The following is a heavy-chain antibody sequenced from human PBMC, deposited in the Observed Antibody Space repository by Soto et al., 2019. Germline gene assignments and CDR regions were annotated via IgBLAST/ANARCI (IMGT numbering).Heavy chain of an antibody. J-gene: IGHJ5*02. CDR3: ARDGSSTANWIDP. Sequence: PSETLSLTCSVSGDPLSRGGYYWTWIRQLPGKGLEWMGYLYHTGKTYYNPSLDSRLTMSVDMIKNQFSVQLRSVTAADTAVYFCARDGSSTANWIDPWGQGALVTVSS. CDR2: LYHTGKT. D-gene: IGHD6-13*01. V-gene: IGHV4-31*03. CDR1: GDPLSRGGYY.